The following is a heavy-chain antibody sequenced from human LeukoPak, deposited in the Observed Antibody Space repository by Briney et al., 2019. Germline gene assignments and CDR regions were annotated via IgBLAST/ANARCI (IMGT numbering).Heavy chain of an antibody. CDR1: GGSFSGYY. Sequence: SETLSLTCAVYGGSFSGYYWSWIRQPPGKGLEWIGEINHSGSTNYNPSLKSRVTISVDTSKNQFSLTLSSVTAADTAVYYCARGRIPNPIHYYYGSGSYNLIDYWGQGTLVTVSS. J-gene: IGHJ4*02. V-gene: IGHV4-34*01. CDR2: INHSGST. CDR3: ARGRIPNPIHYYYGSGSYNLIDY. D-gene: IGHD3-10*01.